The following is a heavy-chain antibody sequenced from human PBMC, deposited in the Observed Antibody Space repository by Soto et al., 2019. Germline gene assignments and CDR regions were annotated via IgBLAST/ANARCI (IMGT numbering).Heavy chain of an antibody. D-gene: IGHD3-22*01. CDR1: GFTFSSYA. CDR3: TTDSYSTIIIVRFDY. CDR2: IKSKTDGGTT. J-gene: IGHJ4*01. Sequence: PGGSLRLSCAASGFTFSSYAMSWVRQAPGKGLEWVGRIKSKTDGGTTDYAAPVKGRFAISRDDSNNMVYLQMNSLKIEDTAVYYCTTDSYSTIIIVRFDYWGHGTLVTVSS. V-gene: IGHV3-15*01.